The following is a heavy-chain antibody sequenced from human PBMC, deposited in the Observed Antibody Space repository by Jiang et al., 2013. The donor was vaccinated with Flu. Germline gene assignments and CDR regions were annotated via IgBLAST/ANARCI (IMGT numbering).Heavy chain of an antibody. CDR2: ISSSSSTI. V-gene: IGHV3-48*01. Sequence: QLLESGGGLVQPGGSLRLSCAASGFTFSSYSMNWVRQAPGKGLEWVSYISSSSSTIYYADSVKGRFTISRDNAKNSLYLQMNSLRAEDTAVYYCARGRGGRALTYYYGSESRCYFDYWGQGTLVTVSS. D-gene: IGHD3-10*01. CDR1: GFTFSSYS. CDR3: ARGRGGRALTYYYGSESRCYFDY. J-gene: IGHJ4*02.